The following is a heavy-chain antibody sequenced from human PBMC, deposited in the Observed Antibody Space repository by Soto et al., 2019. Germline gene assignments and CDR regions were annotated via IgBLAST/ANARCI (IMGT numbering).Heavy chain of an antibody. V-gene: IGHV3-33*01. Sequence: PGGSLRLSCAASGFILSTYAMHWVRQAPGKGLEWVAVIWYDGGNKYYVDSVKGRFTISRDNSKNTLYLQMNSLRAEDTAVYYCAREIAAAGTSHFDNWGQGTLVTVSS. CDR3: AREIAAAGTSHFDN. D-gene: IGHD6-13*01. CDR1: GFILSTYA. J-gene: IGHJ4*02. CDR2: IWYDGGNK.